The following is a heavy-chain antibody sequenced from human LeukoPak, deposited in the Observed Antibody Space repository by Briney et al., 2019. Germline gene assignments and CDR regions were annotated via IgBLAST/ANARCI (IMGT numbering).Heavy chain of an antibody. CDR3: ARGVVVPAAMFPWFDP. CDR2: INPNSGGT. Sequence: ASVKVSCKASGYTFTGYYMHWVRQAPGQGLEWMGWINPNSGGTNYTQKFQGRVTMTRDTSISTAYMELSRLRSDDTAVYYCARGVVVPAAMFPWFDPWGQGTLVTVSS. V-gene: IGHV1-2*02. D-gene: IGHD2-2*01. CDR1: GYTFTGYY. J-gene: IGHJ5*02.